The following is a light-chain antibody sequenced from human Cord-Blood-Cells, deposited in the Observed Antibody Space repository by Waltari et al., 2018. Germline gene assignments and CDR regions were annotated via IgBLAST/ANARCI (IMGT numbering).Light chain of an antibody. CDR1: SSDVGGYNY. CDR2: DVS. CDR3: SSYTSSSTV. Sequence: QSALTQPASVSGSPGQSITISCTGTSSDVGGYNYVSRYQQHPGKAPKLMIYDVSNRSSGVSNRFSGSKSGNTASLTISGLQAEDEADYYCSSYTSSSTVFGGGTKLTVL. V-gene: IGLV2-14*01. J-gene: IGLJ2*01.